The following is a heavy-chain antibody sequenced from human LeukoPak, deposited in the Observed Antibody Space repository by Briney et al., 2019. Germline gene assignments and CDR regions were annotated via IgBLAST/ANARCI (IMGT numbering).Heavy chain of an antibody. CDR1: GYTFTGYY. Sequence: ASVKVSCKASGYTFTGYYMHWVRQAPGQGLEWMGWINPNSGGTNYAQKFQGRVTMTRDTSISTAYMELSRLRSDDTAVYYCVRPTAMVTGGWFDPWGQGTLVTVSS. J-gene: IGHJ5*02. CDR3: VRPTAMVTGGWFDP. CDR2: INPNSGGT. V-gene: IGHV1-2*02. D-gene: IGHD5-18*01.